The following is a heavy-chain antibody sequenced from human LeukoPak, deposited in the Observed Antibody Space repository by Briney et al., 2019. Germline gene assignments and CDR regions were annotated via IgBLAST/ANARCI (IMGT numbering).Heavy chain of an antibody. CDR2: IYYSGST. D-gene: IGHD3-22*01. CDR3: ARGGPGVTMIGEKEDAFDI. CDR1: GGSISSGGYY. J-gene: IGHJ3*02. V-gene: IGHV4-31*03. Sequence: PSETLSLTCTVSGGSISSGGYYWSWIRQHPGKGLEWIGHIYYSGSTYYNPSLKSRVTISVDTSKNQFSLKLSSVTAADTAVYYCARGGPGVTMIGEKEDAFDIWGQGTMVTVSS.